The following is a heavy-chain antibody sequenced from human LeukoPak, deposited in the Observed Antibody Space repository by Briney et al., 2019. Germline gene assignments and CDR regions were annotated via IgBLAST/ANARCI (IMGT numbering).Heavy chain of an antibody. CDR2: IWYDGSQR. CDR3: ATSSPRNYFDH. D-gene: IGHD1-14*01. CDR1: GFIFSTYG. J-gene: IGHJ4*02. Sequence: GGSLRLPCVASGFIFSTYGLHWVRQSPGRGLEWVAVIWYDGSQRYYADSVKGRFTISRDDSQNMIYLQMDSLRAEDTAVYYCATSSPRNYFDHWGQGTLVTVSS. V-gene: IGHV3-33*01.